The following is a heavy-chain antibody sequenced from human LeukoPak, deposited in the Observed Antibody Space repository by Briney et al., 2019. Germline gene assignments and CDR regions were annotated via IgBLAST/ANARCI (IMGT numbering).Heavy chain of an antibody. CDR2: ISGSGGST. CDR3: AKEIYGDYINDAFDI. CDR1: GFTFSSYA. J-gene: IGHJ3*02. V-gene: IGHV3-23*01. D-gene: IGHD4-17*01. Sequence: GGSLRLSCAASGFTFSSYAMSWVRQAPGRGLEWVSAISGSGGSTYYADSVKGRFTISRDNSKNTLYLQMSSLRAEDTAVYYCAKEIYGDYINDAFDIWGQGTMVTVSS.